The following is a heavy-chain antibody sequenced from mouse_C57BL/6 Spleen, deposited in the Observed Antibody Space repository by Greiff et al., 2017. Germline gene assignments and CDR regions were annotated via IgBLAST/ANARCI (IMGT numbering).Heavy chain of an antibody. V-gene: IGHV1-52*01. Sequence: QVQLKQPGAELVRPGSSVKLSCKASGYTFTSYWMHWVKQRPIQGLEWIGNIDPSDSETHYNQKFKDKATLTVDKSSSTAYMQLSSLTSEDSAVYYCARDDYGDYYAMDYWGQGTSVTVSS. CDR3: ARDDYGDYYAMDY. CDR2: IDPSDSET. D-gene: IGHD2-4*01. CDR1: GYTFTSYW. J-gene: IGHJ4*01.